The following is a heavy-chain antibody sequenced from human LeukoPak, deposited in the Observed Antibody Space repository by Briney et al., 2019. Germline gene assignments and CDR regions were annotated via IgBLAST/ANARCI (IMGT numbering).Heavy chain of an antibody. CDR3: ARVVWSRNYYYYMDV. CDR1: GYTFTSYA. D-gene: IGHD1-1*01. Sequence: PRASVKVSCKASGYTFTSYAMNWVRQAPGQGLVWMGWINTNTGNPTYAQGFTGRFVFSLDTSVSTAYLQISSLKAEDTAVYYCARVVWSRNYYYYMDVWGKGTTVTVSS. J-gene: IGHJ6*03. V-gene: IGHV7-4-1*02. CDR2: INTNTGNP.